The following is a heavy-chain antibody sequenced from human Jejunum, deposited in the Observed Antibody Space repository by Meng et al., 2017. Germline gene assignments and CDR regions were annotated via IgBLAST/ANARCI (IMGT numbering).Heavy chain of an antibody. CDR2: VNPEGNIP. CDR1: GFTFSGHW. D-gene: IGHD1-1*01. J-gene: IGHJ1*01. CDR3: TNDRLSH. Sequence: EVHLVKPGVGFVPPGGSLGSSCDTSGFTFSGHWMHWVRQPPGQGLVWVSRVNPEGNIPTYADSAKGRFIIFRDNAKSTVYLQLNSLRAEDTAVYYCTNDRLSHWGQGTLVTVSS. V-gene: IGHV3-74*01.